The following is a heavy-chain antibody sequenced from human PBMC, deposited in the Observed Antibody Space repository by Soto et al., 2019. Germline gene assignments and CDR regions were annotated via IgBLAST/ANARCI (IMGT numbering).Heavy chain of an antibody. D-gene: IGHD1-26*01. V-gene: IGHV1-69*13. CDR2: IIPIFGTA. CDR3: AGSRSRSFDY. J-gene: IGHJ4*02. CDR1: GGTFSSYA. Sequence: SVKVSSKASGGTFSSYALSWLRQAPGQGLEWMGGIIPIFGTANYAQKFQGRVTITADESTSTAYMELSSLRSEDTAVYYCAGSRSRSFDYWGQGNLVTVTS.